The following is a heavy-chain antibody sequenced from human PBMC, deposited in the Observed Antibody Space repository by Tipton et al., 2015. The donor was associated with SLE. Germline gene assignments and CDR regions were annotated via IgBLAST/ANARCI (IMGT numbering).Heavy chain of an antibody. CDR1: GDSISGFY. J-gene: IGHJ4*02. Sequence: TLSLTCTLSGDSISGFYWTWIRQPPGRGLEWIGYVYYSGTTKYNPSLESRVTISVDTSKKQFSLKLSSVTAADTAVYYCVKDMTGKGGNYWTWAFDSWGQGTLVTVSS. V-gene: IGHV4-59*01. CDR3: VKDMTGKGGNYWTWAFDS. D-gene: IGHD1-7*01. CDR2: VYYSGTT.